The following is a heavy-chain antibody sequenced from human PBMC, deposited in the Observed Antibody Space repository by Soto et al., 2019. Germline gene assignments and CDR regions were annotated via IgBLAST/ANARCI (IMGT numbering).Heavy chain of an antibody. D-gene: IGHD5-12*01. CDR2: IIPIFGTA. V-gene: IGHV1-69*01. J-gene: IGHJ3*02. Sequence: QVQLVQSGAEVKKPGSSVKVSCKASGGTFSSYAISWVRQAPGQGLEWMGGIIPIFGTANYAQKFQGRVTITADASTSTDYTELRSLRSEVTAVYYCARVPRLHFVATVAFDIWLEEIMVTVSS. CDR1: GGTFSSYA. CDR3: ARVPRLHFVATVAFDI.